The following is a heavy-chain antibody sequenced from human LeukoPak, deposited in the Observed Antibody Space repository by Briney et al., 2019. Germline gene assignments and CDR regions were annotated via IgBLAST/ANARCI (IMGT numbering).Heavy chain of an antibody. CDR3: ARSVRSGWFVDDSFDI. CDR1: GDSFSTSPYY. V-gene: IGHV4-39*07. Sequence: KLRKTLSLTCTVSGDSFSTSPYYWGWIRQPPGKGLEWIGSMSYRGSIHYNPSLKNRVTVSVDTSKNHFSLKLTSVTVADSGVYYCARSVRSGWFVDDSFDIWGLATMVAVSS. D-gene: IGHD6-19*01. CDR2: MSYRGSI. J-gene: IGHJ3*02.